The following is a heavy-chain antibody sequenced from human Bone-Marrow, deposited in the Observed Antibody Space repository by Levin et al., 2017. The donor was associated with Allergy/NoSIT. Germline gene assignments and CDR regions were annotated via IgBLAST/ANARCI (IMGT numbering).Heavy chain of an antibody. CDR3: ATDRELITTNYVWAFDI. J-gene: IGHJ3*02. V-gene: IGHV1-58*01. Sequence: ASVKVSCKSSGFTFTSSAVQWVRQARGQRLEWIGWIVVGSGHTSYTEKLQERVTITRDMSTNTAYMELSSLRSEDTAVYFCATDRELITTNYVWAFDIWGQGTMVTVSS. CDR2: IVVGSGHT. D-gene: IGHD3-22*01. CDR1: GFTFTSSA.